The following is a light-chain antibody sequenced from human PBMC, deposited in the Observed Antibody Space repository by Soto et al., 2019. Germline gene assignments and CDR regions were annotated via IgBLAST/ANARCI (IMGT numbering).Light chain of an antibody. CDR2: GAS. Sequence: DIVMRQSPATLPVSPGERATLSCRASQSVSSNLAWYQQKPGQAPRFLIYGASTRATGIPARFSGSGSGTEFTLTISSLQSEDFAVYYCQQYDNWPLTFGGGTKVDIK. J-gene: IGKJ4*01. CDR3: QQYDNWPLT. V-gene: IGKV3-15*01. CDR1: QSVSSN.